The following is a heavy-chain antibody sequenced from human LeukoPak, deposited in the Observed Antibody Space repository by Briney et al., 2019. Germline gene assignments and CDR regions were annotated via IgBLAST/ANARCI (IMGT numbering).Heavy chain of an antibody. Sequence: PGGSLRLSCAASGFTFSSYAMSWVRQAPGKGLEWVSAISGSGGSTYYADSVKGRFTISRDNSKNTLYLQMNSLRAEDTAVYYCARVNKSYYYYGMDVWGQGTTVTVSS. V-gene: IGHV3-23*01. D-gene: IGHD1/OR15-1a*01. J-gene: IGHJ6*02. CDR1: GFTFSSYA. CDR3: ARVNKSYYYYGMDV. CDR2: ISGSGGST.